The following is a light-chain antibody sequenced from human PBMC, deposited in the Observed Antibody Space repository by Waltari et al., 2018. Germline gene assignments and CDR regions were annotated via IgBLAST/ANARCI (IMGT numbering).Light chain of an antibody. CDR1: QGISNW. Sequence: DIQMTQSPSSLSASVGDRVTITCRASQGISNWLAWYQQKPGKAPKLLIYRASNLETWVPSRFTGSGSGTDFTLTINSLQPEDIATYYCQQHDNSPLTFGGGTKVEIK. V-gene: IGKV1-33*01. J-gene: IGKJ4*01. CDR3: QQHDNSPLT. CDR2: RAS.